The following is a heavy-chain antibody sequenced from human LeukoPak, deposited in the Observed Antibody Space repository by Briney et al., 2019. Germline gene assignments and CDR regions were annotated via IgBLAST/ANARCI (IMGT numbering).Heavy chain of an antibody. Sequence: ASVKVSCTASGHTFTGYYMHWVRQAPGQGLEWMGWINPNSGGTNYAQKFQGRVTMTRDTSTSTAYMELSRLRSDDTAVYYCARVDRGYYGMDVWGQGTTVTVSS. D-gene: IGHD3-22*01. V-gene: IGHV1-2*02. CDR2: INPNSGGT. CDR1: GHTFTGYY. CDR3: ARVDRGYYGMDV. J-gene: IGHJ6*02.